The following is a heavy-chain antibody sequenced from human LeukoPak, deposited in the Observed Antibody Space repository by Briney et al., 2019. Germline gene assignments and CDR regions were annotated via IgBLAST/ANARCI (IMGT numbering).Heavy chain of an antibody. CDR3: ARSLKPYYYMDV. CDR2: ISSSSSYI. V-gene: IGHV3-21*01. Sequence: GGSLRLSCAASGFTFSSYSMNWVRQAPGKGLEWVTSISSSSSYIYYADSVKGRFTISRDNAKNSLYLQMNSLRAEDTAVYYCARSLKPYYYMDVWGKGITVTVSS. J-gene: IGHJ6*03. CDR1: GFTFSSYS.